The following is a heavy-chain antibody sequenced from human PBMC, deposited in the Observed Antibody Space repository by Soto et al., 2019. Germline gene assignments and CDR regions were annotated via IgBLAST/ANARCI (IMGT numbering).Heavy chain of an antibody. CDR2: ISGGGDAA. Sequence: PGGSLRLSCAGSGFTFINYAMNWVRQAPGKGLEWVSSISGGGDAAFFPDSVRGRFTISRDNSKNTVTLQMNSLGVDDTAVYYCARKILGSTTRPNYWYFDLWGRGNLVTVSS. CDR3: ARKILGSTTRPNYWYFDL. V-gene: IGHV3-23*01. CDR1: GFTFINYA. J-gene: IGHJ2*01. D-gene: IGHD7-27*01.